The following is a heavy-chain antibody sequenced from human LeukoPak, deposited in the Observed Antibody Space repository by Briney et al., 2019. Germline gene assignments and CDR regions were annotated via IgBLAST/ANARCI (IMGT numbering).Heavy chain of an antibody. CDR3: ARDFRYCSGGSCYSGGCFDY. Sequence: PGGSLRLSCAASGFTFSSYSMNWVRQAPGKGLEWVSSISSSSSYIYYADSVKGRFTISRDNAKNSLYLQMNSLRAEDTAVYYCARDFRYCSGGSCYSGGCFDYWGQGTLVTVSS. D-gene: IGHD2-15*01. J-gene: IGHJ4*02. CDR1: GFTFSSYS. V-gene: IGHV3-21*01. CDR2: ISSSSSYI.